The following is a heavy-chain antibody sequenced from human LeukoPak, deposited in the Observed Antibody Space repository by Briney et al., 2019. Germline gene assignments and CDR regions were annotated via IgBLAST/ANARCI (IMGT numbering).Heavy chain of an antibody. Sequence: ASVKVSCKASGYTFTSYAMHWVRQAPGQRLEWMGWINAGNGNTKYSQKFQGRVTITRDTSASTAYMELSSLRSEDTAVYYCARDGTVVTVYYFDYWGQGTLVTVSS. CDR2: INAGNGNT. V-gene: IGHV1-3*01. CDR1: GYTFTSYA. D-gene: IGHD4-23*01. CDR3: ARDGTVVTVYYFDY. J-gene: IGHJ4*02.